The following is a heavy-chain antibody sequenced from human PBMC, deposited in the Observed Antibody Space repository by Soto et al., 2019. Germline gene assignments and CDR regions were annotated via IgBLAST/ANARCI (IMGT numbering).Heavy chain of an antibody. CDR3: ARDRGGRHYNLNYFPFDY. V-gene: IGHV1-69*13. D-gene: IGHD1-7*01. Sequence: SVKVSCKASGGTFSSYPISWVRQAPGQGLEWMGGIIPIFGTANYAQKFQGRVTITADESTSTAYMELSSLRSEDTAVYYCARDRGGRHYNLNYFPFDYWRHGTLVTVSS. CDR2: IIPIFGTA. CDR1: GGTFSSYP. J-gene: IGHJ4*01.